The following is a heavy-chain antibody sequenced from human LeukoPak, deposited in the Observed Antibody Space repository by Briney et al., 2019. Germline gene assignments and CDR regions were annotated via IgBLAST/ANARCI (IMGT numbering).Heavy chain of an antibody. CDR1: GGSFSGYY. J-gene: IGHJ4*02. V-gene: IGHV4-34*01. D-gene: IGHD3-22*01. CDR2: INHSGST. Sequence: PSETLSLTCAVYGGSFSGYYWSWIRQPPGKGLEWIGEINHSGSTNYNPSLKSRVTISVDTSKNQFSLKLSSVTAADTAVYYCARGGDYYDIDYWGQGTLVTVSS. CDR3: ARGGDYYDIDY.